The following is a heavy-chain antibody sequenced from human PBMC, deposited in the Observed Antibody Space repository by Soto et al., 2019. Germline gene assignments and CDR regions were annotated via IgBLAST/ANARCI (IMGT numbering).Heavy chain of an antibody. J-gene: IGHJ4*02. D-gene: IGHD4-17*01. CDR3: GSGYTLTYYDY. V-gene: IGHV1-69*12. Sequence: QVQLVQSGAEVKKPGSSVKVSCKASGGTFSSYAISWVRQAPGQGLEWMGGIIPIFGAANYAQKFQGRVMLAADQRTSMGYTEVRSLSSKDTAGYYCGSGYTLTYYDYWGQGTLVTVSS. CDR2: IIPIFGAA. CDR1: GGTFSSYA.